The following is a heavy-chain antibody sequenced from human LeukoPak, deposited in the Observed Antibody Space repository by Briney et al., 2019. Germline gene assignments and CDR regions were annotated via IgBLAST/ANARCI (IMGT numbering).Heavy chain of an antibody. CDR2: IGVGGTT. Sequence: PGGSLRLSCAASGFTFSSYGMNWVRQAPGKGLEWVSGIGVGGTTYYADSVKGRFTISRDTSKNTLYLQLNSRRAEDTAVYYCAKTPGFYDCWGQGTLVTVSS. V-gene: IGHV3-23*01. CDR3: AKTPGFYDC. J-gene: IGHJ4*02. D-gene: IGHD3-3*01. CDR1: GFTFSSYG.